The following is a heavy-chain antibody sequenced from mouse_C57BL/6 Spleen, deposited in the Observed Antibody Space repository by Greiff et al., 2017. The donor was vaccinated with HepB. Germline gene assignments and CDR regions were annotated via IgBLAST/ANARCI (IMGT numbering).Heavy chain of an antibody. CDR1: GFTFSDYG. CDR2: ISNLAYSI. D-gene: IGHD2-1*01. J-gene: IGHJ1*03. V-gene: IGHV5-15*04. CDR3: ARRPYGNSYWYFDV. Sequence: DVHLVESGGGLVQPGGSLKLSCAASGFTFSDYGMAWVRQAPRKGPEWVAFISNLAYSIYYADTVTGRFTISRENAKNTLYLEMSSLRSEDTAMYYCARRPYGNSYWYFDVWGTGTTVTVSS.